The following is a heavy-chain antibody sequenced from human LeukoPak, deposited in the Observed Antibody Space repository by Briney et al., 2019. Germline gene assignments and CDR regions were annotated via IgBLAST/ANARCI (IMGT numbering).Heavy chain of an antibody. Sequence: ASVKVSCKASGYTFTGYYMHWVRQAPGQGLEWMGWINPNSGGTSYAQKFQGRVTMTRDTSISTAYMELSRLRSDDTALYYCARAIAAAGTNYFDYWGQGTLVTVSS. V-gene: IGHV1-2*02. D-gene: IGHD6-13*01. CDR1: GYTFTGYY. J-gene: IGHJ4*02. CDR2: INPNSGGT. CDR3: ARAIAAAGTNYFDY.